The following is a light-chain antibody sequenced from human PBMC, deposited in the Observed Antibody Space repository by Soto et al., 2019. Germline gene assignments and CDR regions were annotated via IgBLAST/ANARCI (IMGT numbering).Light chain of an antibody. CDR2: AAS. CDR3: QQRYSTPIT. CDR1: HSISSY. V-gene: IGKV1-39*01. Sequence: DIQMTQSPYSLSAFVGDRVSITCRASHSISSYLDWYQQKPGKAPKLLIYAASTLQSGVPSRFSGSGSGTDFTLTISSLQPEDFATYFCQQRYSTPITFGQGTRLEIK. J-gene: IGKJ5*01.